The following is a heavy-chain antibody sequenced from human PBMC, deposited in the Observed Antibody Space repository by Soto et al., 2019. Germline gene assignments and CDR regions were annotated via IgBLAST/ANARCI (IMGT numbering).Heavy chain of an antibody. J-gene: IGHJ4*02. CDR2: INAGNGNT. CDR1: GYTFTSYA. V-gene: IGHV1-3*01. CDR3: ARSIAARPNTDY. D-gene: IGHD6-6*01. Sequence: QVQLMQSGAEVKKPGASVKVSCKASGYTFTSYAMHWVRQAPGQRLEWMGWINAGNGNTKYSQKFQGRVTITRDTAASTAYMELSSLRSEDTAVYYCARSIAARPNTDYWGQGTLVTVSS.